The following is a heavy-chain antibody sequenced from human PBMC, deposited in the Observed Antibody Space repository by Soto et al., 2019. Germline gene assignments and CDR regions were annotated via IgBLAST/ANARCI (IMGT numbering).Heavy chain of an antibody. CDR2: IYHSGST. J-gene: IGHJ4*02. CDR3: ARGTRGYSYAHMPYDY. D-gene: IGHD5-18*01. CDR1: GGSISSSNW. Sequence: SETLSLTCAVSGGSISSSNWWSWVRQPPGKGLEWIGEIYHSGSTNYNPSLKSRVTISVDKSKNQFSLKLSSVTAADTAVYYCARGTRGYSYAHMPYDYWGQGTLVTVSS. V-gene: IGHV4-4*02.